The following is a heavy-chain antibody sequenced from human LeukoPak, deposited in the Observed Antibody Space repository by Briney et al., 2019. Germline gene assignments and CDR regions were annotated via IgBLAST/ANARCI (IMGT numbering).Heavy chain of an antibody. CDR1: GYSFTSYW. V-gene: IGHV5-51*01. Sequence: GESLKISCKGSGYSFTSYWIGWVRQMPGKGLEWMGIIYPGDSDTRYSPSFQGQVTISADKSISTACLQWSSLKASDTAMYYCARGARYCSSTSCYEGWFDYWGQGTLVTVSS. J-gene: IGHJ4*02. CDR3: ARGARYCSSTSCYEGWFDY. CDR2: IYPGDSDT. D-gene: IGHD2-2*01.